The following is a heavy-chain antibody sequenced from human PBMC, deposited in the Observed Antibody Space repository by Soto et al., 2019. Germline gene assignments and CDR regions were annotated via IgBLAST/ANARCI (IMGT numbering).Heavy chain of an antibody. J-gene: IGHJ4*02. CDR1: GFTFSSYG. CDR2: ISYDGSNK. CDR3: AKDRETHCGGDCYHFDY. D-gene: IGHD2-21*02. Sequence: QVQLVESGGGVVQPGRSLRLSCAASGFTFSSYGMHWVRQAPGKGLEWVAVISYDGSNKYHADSVKGRFTISRDNSNNXXYLHMHSLRAEDTAVYYCAKDRETHCGGDCYHFDYWGQGTLVTVSS. V-gene: IGHV3-30*18.